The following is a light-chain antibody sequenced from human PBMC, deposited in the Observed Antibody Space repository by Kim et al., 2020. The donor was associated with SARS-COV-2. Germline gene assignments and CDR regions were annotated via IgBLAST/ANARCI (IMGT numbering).Light chain of an antibody. CDR2: DAS. CDR1: QSVSSNF. J-gene: IGKJ1*01. CDR3: QQYDSSPPWA. V-gene: IGKV3-20*01. Sequence: PGERATLSCRARQSVSSNFVAWYQQKPGQAPRLLIYDASTRASGIPDRFSGGGSGTEFTLTIRSLEPEDFAVYYCQQYDSSPPWAFGQGTKVDIK.